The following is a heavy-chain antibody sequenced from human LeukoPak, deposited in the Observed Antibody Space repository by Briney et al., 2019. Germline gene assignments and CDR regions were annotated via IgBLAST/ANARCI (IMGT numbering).Heavy chain of an antibody. CDR3: AGGRPPPNWNHYYGMDV. CDR1: GFTFSTYS. Sequence: MPGGSLRLSCAASGFTFSTYSMNWVRQAPGKGLEWVSSISSSSSYIYHADSVKGRFTISRDNAKNSLYLQMNSLRADDTAIYYCAGGRPPPNWNHYYGMDVWGKGTTVTVSS. V-gene: IGHV3-21*01. J-gene: IGHJ6*04. CDR2: ISSSSSYI. D-gene: IGHD1-20*01.